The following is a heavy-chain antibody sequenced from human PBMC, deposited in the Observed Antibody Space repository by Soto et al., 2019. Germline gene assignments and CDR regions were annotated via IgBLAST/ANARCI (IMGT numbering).Heavy chain of an antibody. CDR3: ARLKNEYSSSWYVDY. CDR2: ISAYNGNT. D-gene: IGHD6-13*01. Sequence: GSVKVSCKASGYTFTSYGISWVRQAPGQGLEWMGWISAYNGNTNYAQKLQGRVTMTTDTSTSTAYMELRSLRSDDTAVYYCARLKNEYSSSWYVDYWGQGTLVTVSS. J-gene: IGHJ4*02. CDR1: GYTFTSYG. V-gene: IGHV1-18*01.